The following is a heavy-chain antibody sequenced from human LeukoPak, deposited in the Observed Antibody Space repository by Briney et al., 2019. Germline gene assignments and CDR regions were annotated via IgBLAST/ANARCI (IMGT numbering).Heavy chain of an antibody. CDR3: GSGEYYFDY. Sequence: GESLKISCKGSGYSFSNYWIGWVRQMPGKGLEWMGIIYPGDSNPRYSPSFRGQVTISADKSISTAYLQWNYLKASDTAMYYCGSGEYYFDYWGQGTLVTVSS. V-gene: IGHV5-51*01. CDR2: IYPGDSNP. D-gene: IGHD3-10*01. J-gene: IGHJ4*02. CDR1: GYSFSNYW.